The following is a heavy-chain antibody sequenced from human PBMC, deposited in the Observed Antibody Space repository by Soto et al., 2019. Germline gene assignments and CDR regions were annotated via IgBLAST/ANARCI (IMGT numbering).Heavy chain of an antibody. D-gene: IGHD6-13*01. J-gene: IGHJ1*01. CDR3: AGGATGRAPFQH. CDR2: SRNKANSYTT. V-gene: IGHV3-72*01. Sequence: GGSLRLSCAASGFSFSDQFMDWVRHIPGKGLEWVGRSRNKANSYTTEYAASVKGRFSISRDDSKNSLFPQMSSLKTEDTAVYYCAGGATGRAPFQHWGQGTLVTVSS. CDR1: GFSFSDQF.